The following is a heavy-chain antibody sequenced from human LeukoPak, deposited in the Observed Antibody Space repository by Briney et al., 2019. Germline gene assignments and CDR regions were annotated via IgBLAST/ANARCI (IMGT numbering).Heavy chain of an antibody. J-gene: IGHJ6*02. CDR3: ARETGTRLDYGMDV. D-gene: IGHD3-10*01. V-gene: IGHV1-46*01. Sequence: ASVKVSCKASGYPFTGYYIHWVRQAPGQGLEWMGIINPSGGSTSYAQKFQGRVTMTRDTSTSTVYMELSSLRSEDTAVYYCARETGTRLDYGMDVWGQGTTVTVSS. CDR1: GYPFTGYY. CDR2: INPSGGST.